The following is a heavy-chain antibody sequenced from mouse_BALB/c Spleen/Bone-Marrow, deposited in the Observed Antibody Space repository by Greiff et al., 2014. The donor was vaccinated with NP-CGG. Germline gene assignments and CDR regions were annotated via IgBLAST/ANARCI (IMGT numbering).Heavy chain of an antibody. Sequence: DLVKPGASVKLSCKTSGYTFTNYWINWIKQRPGQGLEWLGRIAPGSGSTYYNEMFKVKAPLTVDTSSSTAYIQLSSLSAKASAVYVCARERCGYGGWYFDVWGAGTTLTVSS. D-gene: IGHD2-2*01. CDR2: IAPGSGST. CDR1: GYTFTNYW. CDR3: ARERCGYGGWYFDV. J-gene: IGHJ1*01. V-gene: IGHV1S41*01.